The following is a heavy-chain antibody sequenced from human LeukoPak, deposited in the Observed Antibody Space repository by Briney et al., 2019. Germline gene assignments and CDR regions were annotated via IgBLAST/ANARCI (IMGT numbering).Heavy chain of an antibody. Sequence: PGGSLRLSCAASGFTFSSYSMNWVRQAPGRGLEWVANIKQDGSEKYYVDSVKGRFTISRDNAKNSLYLQMNSLRAEDTAVYYCARGRDSWYSSGCYFDYWGQGTLVTVSS. J-gene: IGHJ4*02. CDR2: IKQDGSEK. CDR3: ARGRDSWYSSGCYFDY. V-gene: IGHV3-7*05. CDR1: GFTFSSYS. D-gene: IGHD6-19*01.